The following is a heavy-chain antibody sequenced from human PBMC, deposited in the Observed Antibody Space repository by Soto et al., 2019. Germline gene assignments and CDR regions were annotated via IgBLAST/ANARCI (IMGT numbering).Heavy chain of an antibody. CDR1: GFTFSSYA. J-gene: IGHJ4*02. D-gene: IGHD1-7*01. CDR2: ISGSGGST. V-gene: IGHV3-23*01. CDR3: AKTPTGTHSKFED. Sequence: GGSLRLSCAASGFTFSSYAMSWVRQAPGKGLEWVSGISGSGGSTYSADSVKGRFTISRDNSKNTLYLQMNSLRAEDTAVYYCAKTPTGTHSKFEDWGQGTLVTVSS.